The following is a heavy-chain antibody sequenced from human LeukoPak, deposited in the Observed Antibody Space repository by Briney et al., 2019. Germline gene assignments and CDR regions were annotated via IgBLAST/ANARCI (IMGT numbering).Heavy chain of an antibody. CDR2: ISSSSSTI. CDR3: AKKRDSIAAAGMHDY. D-gene: IGHD6-13*01. J-gene: IGHJ4*02. V-gene: IGHV3-48*01. CDR1: GFTFSSYS. Sequence: GGSLRLSCAASGFTFSSYSMNWVRQAPGKGLEWVSYISSSSSTIYYADSVKGRFTISRDNSKSTLYLQMNSLRAEDTAVYYCAKKRDSIAAAGMHDYWGQGTLVTVSS.